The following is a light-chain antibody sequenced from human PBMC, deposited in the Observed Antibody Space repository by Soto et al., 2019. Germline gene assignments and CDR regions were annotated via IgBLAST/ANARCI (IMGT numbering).Light chain of an antibody. J-gene: IGLJ1*01. V-gene: IGLV2-14*01. Sequence: QSALTQPASVSGSPGQSITISCTGTSNDVGGYNYVSWYQQHPGKAPKLMIYDVSNRPSGVSNRLSGSKSGNTASLTISGLQAEDEADYYCSSYTAGSTYVFGTGTKLTVL. CDR1: SNDVGGYNY. CDR3: SSYTAGSTYV. CDR2: DVS.